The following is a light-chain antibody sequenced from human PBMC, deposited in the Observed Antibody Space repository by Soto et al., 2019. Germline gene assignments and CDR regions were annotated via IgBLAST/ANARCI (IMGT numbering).Light chain of an antibody. CDR2: DAS. CDR1: QTVSSF. J-gene: IGKJ5*01. V-gene: IGKV3-11*01. CDR3: QQRSDWPIT. Sequence: EIVLTQSPATLSLSPGERATLSCRASQTVSSFLAWYQQKPGQAPRLLIYDASNRATGIPARFSGSGSGTDFTLTISNLEPEDFAVYYCQQRSDWPITFAQGTRLEIK.